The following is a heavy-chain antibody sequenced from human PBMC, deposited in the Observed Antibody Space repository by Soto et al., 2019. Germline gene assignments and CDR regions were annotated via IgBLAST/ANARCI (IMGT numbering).Heavy chain of an antibody. CDR3: ARDRTDSGYYTNWLDP. D-gene: IGHD3-22*01. V-gene: IGHV1-69*06. CDR1: GGTFGSDA. CDR2: IIPIFGTT. J-gene: IGHJ5*02. Sequence: GASVKVSCKASGGTFGSDAITWVRQAPGQGLEWVGRIIPIFGTTNYAQNLQGRVTISADKSTLTSYMELHSLTSDDTALYYCARDRTDSGYYTNWLDPWGQGISVTVSS.